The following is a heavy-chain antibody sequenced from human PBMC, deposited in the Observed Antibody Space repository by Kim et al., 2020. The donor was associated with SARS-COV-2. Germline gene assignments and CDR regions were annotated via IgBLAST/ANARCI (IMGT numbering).Heavy chain of an antibody. CDR2: IYYSGST. D-gene: IGHD3-22*01. CDR3: ARAQITMIVAIGAFDI. J-gene: IGHJ3*02. CDR1: GGSISSGGYY. Sequence: SETLSLTCTVSGGSISSGGYYWSWIRQHPGKGLEWIGYIYYSGSTYYNPSLKSRVTISVDTSKNQFSLKLSSVTAADTAVYYCARAQITMIVAIGAFDIWGQGTMVTVSS. V-gene: IGHV4-31*03.